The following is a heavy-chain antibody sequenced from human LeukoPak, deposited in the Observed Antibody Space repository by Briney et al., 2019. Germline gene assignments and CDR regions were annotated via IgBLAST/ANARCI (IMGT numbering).Heavy chain of an antibody. CDR3: ARDTGYSSTDY. CDR1: GGSISRYY. D-gene: IGHD6-13*01. CDR2: IYTSGST. Sequence: PSETLSLTCTVSGGSISRYYWSWSRQPAVKGPEWIVGIYTSGSTNYNPSLKSRVTMSVDTSKNQFSLMLSSVTAADTAVYYCARDTGYSSTDYWGQGTLVTVSS. V-gene: IGHV4-4*07. J-gene: IGHJ4*02.